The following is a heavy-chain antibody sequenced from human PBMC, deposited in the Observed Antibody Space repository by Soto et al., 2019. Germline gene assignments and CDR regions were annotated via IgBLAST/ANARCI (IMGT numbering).Heavy chain of an antibody. CDR2: IYYTGST. CDR1: GGSVSSGTYY. V-gene: IGHV4-39*01. Sequence: QLQLQESGPGLVKPSETLSLNCNVSGGSVSSGTYYWGWIRQPPGKGLEWIGSIYYTGSTYYNPSLKSRVTISVDTSKNQFSLKLSSVTAADTAVYYCASFHWSTTIVPEGWGQGTLVTVSS. J-gene: IGHJ4*02. CDR3: ASFHWSTTIVPEG. D-gene: IGHD3-16*02.